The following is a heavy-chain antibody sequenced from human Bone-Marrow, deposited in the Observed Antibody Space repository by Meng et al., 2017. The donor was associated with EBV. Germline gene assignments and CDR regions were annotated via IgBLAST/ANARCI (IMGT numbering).Heavy chain of an antibody. J-gene: IGHJ4*02. CDR1: GFTFSRFS. CDR3: ARDGGSGYNMIDY. Sequence: VQLGDSGGGVVQPGRSLKLSCVASGFTFSRFSMHWVRLLPGKGLESVAVISNDGTNEYYADSVKGRFTISRDNPKSTLYLQMNSLRAEDTALYYCARDGGSGYNMIDYWGQGTLVTVSS. D-gene: IGHD5-24*01. V-gene: IGHV3-30-3*01. CDR2: ISNDGTNE.